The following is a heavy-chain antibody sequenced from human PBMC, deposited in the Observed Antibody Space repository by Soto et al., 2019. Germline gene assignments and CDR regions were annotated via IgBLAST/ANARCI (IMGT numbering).Heavy chain of an antibody. Sequence: PSETLSLTCTVSGGSISSYYWSWIRQPPGKGLEWIGYIYYSGSTNYNPSLKSRVTISVDTSKNQFSLKLSSVTAADTAVYYCAREAPAARAFDIWGQGTMVTVS. D-gene: IGHD2-2*01. CDR1: GGSISSYY. CDR3: AREAPAARAFDI. V-gene: IGHV4-59*01. CDR2: IYYSGST. J-gene: IGHJ3*02.